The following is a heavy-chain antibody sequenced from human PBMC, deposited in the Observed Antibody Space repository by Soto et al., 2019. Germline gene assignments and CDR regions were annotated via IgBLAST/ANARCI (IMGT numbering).Heavy chain of an antibody. Sequence: GGSLRLSCAASGFTFSDYAMSWVRQAPGKGLDWVSGISGSGGSTYYADSVKGRFTISRDISKNTLYLQMNSLRAEDTAMYFCAKGRFNNGVCYRLDYWGQGTLVTVSS. CDR3: AKGRFNNGVCYRLDY. CDR1: GFTFSDYA. CDR2: ISGSGGST. D-gene: IGHD2-8*01. V-gene: IGHV3-23*01. J-gene: IGHJ4*02.